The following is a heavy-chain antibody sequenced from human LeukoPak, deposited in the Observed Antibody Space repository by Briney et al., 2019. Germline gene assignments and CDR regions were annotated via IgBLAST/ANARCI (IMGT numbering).Heavy chain of an antibody. CDR3: AKGPGIAAAGTPDY. V-gene: IGHV3-23*01. D-gene: IGHD6-13*01. CDR2: INGSGGST. Sequence: PGGSLRLSCAASGFGLKSYAMSWVRQAPGKGLEWVSAINGSGGSTYYADSVKGRFTISRDNSKNTLYLQMNSLRAEDTAVYYCAKGPGIAAAGTPDYWGQGTLVTVSS. CDR1: GFGLKSYA. J-gene: IGHJ4*02.